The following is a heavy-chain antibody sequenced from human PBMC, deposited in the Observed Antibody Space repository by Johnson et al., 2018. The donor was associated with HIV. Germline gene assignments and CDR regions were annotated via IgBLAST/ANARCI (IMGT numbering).Heavy chain of an antibody. J-gene: IGHJ3*02. CDR2: LYSGGST. D-gene: IGHD3-16*01. CDR1: GFTVSSNY. CDR3: ARDYHYVWGSSYGFDI. V-gene: IGHV3-66*01. Sequence: VQLVESGGGLVQPGGSLRLSCAASGFTVSSNYMNWVRQAPGKGLAWVSVLYSGGSTYYADFVKDRFIISRDNSKNTLYLQMNSLRAEDTAVYYCARDYHYVWGSSYGFDIWGQGTMVIVSS.